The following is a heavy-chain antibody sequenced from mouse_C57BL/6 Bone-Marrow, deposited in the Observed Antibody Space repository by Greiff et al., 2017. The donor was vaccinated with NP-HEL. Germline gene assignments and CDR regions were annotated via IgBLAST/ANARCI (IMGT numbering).Heavy chain of an antibody. CDR3: TTITTVFHWYFDV. V-gene: IGHV14-4*01. CDR1: GFNIKDDY. Sequence: EVKLMESGAELVRPGASVKLSCTASGFNIKDDYMHWVKQRPEQGLEWIGWIDPENGDTEYASKFQGKATITADTSSNTAYLQLSSLTSEDTAVYYCTTITTVFHWYFDVWGTGTTVTVSS. J-gene: IGHJ1*03. CDR2: IDPENGDT. D-gene: IGHD1-1*01.